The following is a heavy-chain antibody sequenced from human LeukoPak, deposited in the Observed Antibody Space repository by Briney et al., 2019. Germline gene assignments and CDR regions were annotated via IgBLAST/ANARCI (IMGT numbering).Heavy chain of an antibody. CDR3: ASRYYDSSGPDY. CDR2: IIPILGIA. V-gene: IGHV1-69*02. Sequence: ASVKVSCKASGYTFTGYYMHWVRQAPGQGLEWMGRIIPILGIANYAQKFQGRVTITADKSTSTAYMELSSLRSEDTAVYYCASRYYDSSGPDYWGQGTLVTISS. D-gene: IGHD3-22*01. J-gene: IGHJ4*02. CDR1: GYTFTGYY.